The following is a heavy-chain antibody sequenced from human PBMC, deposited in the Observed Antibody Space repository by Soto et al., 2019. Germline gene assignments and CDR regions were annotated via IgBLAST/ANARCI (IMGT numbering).Heavy chain of an antibody. CDR2: ISYDGSNK. D-gene: IGHD1-20*01. CDR1: GFTFSSYA. V-gene: IGHV3-30-3*01. Sequence: GGSLRLSCAASGFTFSSYAMHWVRQAPGKGLEWVAVISYDGSNKYYADSVKGRFTISRDNSKNTLYLQMNSLRAEDTAVYYCAREGLVNWNYHGMDVWGQGNTVTVSS. CDR3: AREGLVNWNYHGMDV. J-gene: IGHJ6*02.